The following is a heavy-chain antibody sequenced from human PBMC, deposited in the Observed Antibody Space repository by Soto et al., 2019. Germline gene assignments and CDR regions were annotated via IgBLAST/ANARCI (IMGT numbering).Heavy chain of an antibody. CDR3: ARDRAKVVPAARDHYYYYYYMDV. D-gene: IGHD2-2*01. CDR1: GFTVSSNY. CDR2: IYSGGST. Sequence: PGGSLRLSCAASGFTVSSNYMIWVRQAPGKGLEWVSVIYSGGSTYYADSVKGRFTISRDNSKNTLYLQMNSLRAEDTAVYYCARDRAKVVPAARDHYYYYYYMDVWVKGTTVTVSS. J-gene: IGHJ6*03. V-gene: IGHV3-66*01.